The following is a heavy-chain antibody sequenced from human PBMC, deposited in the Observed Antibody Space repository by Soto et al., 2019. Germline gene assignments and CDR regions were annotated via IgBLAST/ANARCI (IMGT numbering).Heavy chain of an antibody. Sequence: SGPTCEPTQTLTLTCTFSGFSLTTSGVGVGWIRQPPGKALEWLSLIYWDDDERHSPSLKSRLTITKDTSKNQVVLIMTNVDPVDTATYYCVHSRMDVWGQGTTVTVSS. J-gene: IGHJ6*02. V-gene: IGHV2-5*02. CDR2: IYWDDDE. CDR3: VHSRMDV. CDR1: GFSLTTSGVG.